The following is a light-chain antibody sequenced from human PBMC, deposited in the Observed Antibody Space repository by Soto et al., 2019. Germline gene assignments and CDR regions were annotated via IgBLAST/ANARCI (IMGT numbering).Light chain of an antibody. V-gene: IGLV2-11*01. CDR1: SSDVGGYNY. J-gene: IGLJ1*01. CDR2: DVS. CDR3: SSYTSSNTFYV. Sequence: QSALTQPRSVSGSPGQSVSISCTGTSSDVGGYNYVSWYQHHPGKAPKLMIYDVSKRPSGVPDRFSASKSGNTASLTISGLQAEDEADYYCSSYTSSNTFYVFGTGTKLTVL.